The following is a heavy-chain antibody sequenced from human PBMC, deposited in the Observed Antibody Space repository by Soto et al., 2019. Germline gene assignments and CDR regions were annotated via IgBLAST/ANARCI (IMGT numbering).Heavy chain of an antibody. CDR1: GFTFSSYS. V-gene: IGHV3-21*01. Sequence: PGGSLRLSCAASGFTFSSYSMNWVRQAPGKGLEWVSSISSSSSYIYYADSVKGRFTISRDNAKNSLYLQMNSLRAEDTAVYYCAKDASMIRAHFDSWGQGTLVTVSS. CDR2: ISSSSSYI. J-gene: IGHJ4*02. D-gene: IGHD3-10*01. CDR3: AKDASMIRAHFDS.